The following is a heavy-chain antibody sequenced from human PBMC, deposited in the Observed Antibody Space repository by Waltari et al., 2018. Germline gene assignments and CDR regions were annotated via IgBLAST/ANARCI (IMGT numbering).Heavy chain of an antibody. CDR1: GYSFSDHH. J-gene: IGHJ6*02. D-gene: IGHD5-12*01. CDR3: ARGGYSYGYGMDV. CDR2: ISPNNGDT. Sequence: ASGYSFSDHHMHWVRQAPGQGLEWVGWISPNNGDTNYAQRFQGWVTMTSDSSISTAYMELNRLRSDDTAVYYCARGGYSYGYGMDVWGQGTTVIVSS. V-gene: IGHV1-2*04.